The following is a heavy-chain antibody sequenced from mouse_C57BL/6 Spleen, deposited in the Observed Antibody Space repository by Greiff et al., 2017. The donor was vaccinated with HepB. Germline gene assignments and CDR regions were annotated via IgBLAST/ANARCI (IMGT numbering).Heavy chain of an antibody. J-gene: IGHJ4*01. CDR1: GFTFSSYA. CDR3: TAGERNYAMDY. Sequence: EVKLVESGEGLVKPGGSLKLSCAASGFTFSSYAMSWVRQTPEKRLEWVAYISSGGDYIYYADTVKGRFTISRDNARNTLYLQMSSLKSEDTAMYYCTAGERNYAMDYWGQGTSVTVSS. V-gene: IGHV5-9-1*02. CDR2: ISSGGDYI.